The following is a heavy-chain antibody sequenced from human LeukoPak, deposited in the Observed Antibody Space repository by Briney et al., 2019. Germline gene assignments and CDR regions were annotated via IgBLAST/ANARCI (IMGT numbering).Heavy chain of an antibody. CDR2: INPNTGGT. CDR1: GYTFTGYY. V-gene: IGHV1-2*06. D-gene: IGHD6-13*01. Sequence: ASVKVSCKASGYTFTGYYIHWVRQAPGQGLEWMGRINPNTGGTDYAQRFQGRVTMTRDTSITTAYMELSRLTSDDTAIYYCAKVPPSITAAGNWLGPWGQGALVTVSS. CDR3: AKVPPSITAAGNWLGP. J-gene: IGHJ5*02.